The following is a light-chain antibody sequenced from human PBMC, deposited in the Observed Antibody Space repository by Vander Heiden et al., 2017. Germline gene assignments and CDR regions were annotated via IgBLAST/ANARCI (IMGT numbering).Light chain of an antibody. V-gene: IGKV4-1*01. CDR2: WAS. CDR3: QQYYSTPQT. CDR1: QSPLYSSNNKNH. J-gene: IGKJ1*01. Sequence: DIVMTQSPDSLAVSLGERATINCMSSQSPLYSSNNKNHLAWYQQKPGQPPKLLIYWASTRESGVPDRFSGRGSGTDFTLTISSLQAEDVAVYYCQQYYSTPQTFGQGTRVDVK.